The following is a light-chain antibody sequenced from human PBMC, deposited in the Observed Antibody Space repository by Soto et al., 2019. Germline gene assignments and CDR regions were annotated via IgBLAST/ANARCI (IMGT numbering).Light chain of an antibody. CDR3: HQYDNWPRT. J-gene: IGKJ1*01. CDR1: QSVSSS. CDR2: GAS. V-gene: IGKV3-15*01. Sequence: EILMTQSPATLSVSPGERATLSCRASQSVSSSLARYQQKPGQAPRLLIYGASTRATGIPARFSGSGSGTEFTLTINSLQSEDFAVYYCHQYDNWPRTFGQGTKVEIK.